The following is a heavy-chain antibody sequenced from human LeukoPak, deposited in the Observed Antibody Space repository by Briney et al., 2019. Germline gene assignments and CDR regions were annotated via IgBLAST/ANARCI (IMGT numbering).Heavy chain of an antibody. CDR3: ARDLGFGDYVHY. CDR1: GYTFTGYY. J-gene: IGHJ4*02. D-gene: IGHD3-10*01. Sequence: ASVKVSCKASGYTFTGYYMHWVRQAPGQGLEWMGWINPNSGGTNYAQKFQGRVTMTRDTSISTAYMELGRLRSDDTAVYYCARDLGFGDYVHYWGQGTLVTVSS. CDR2: INPNSGGT. V-gene: IGHV1-2*02.